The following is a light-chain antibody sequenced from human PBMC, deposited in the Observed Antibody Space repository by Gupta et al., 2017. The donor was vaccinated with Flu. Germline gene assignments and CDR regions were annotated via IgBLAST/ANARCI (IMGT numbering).Light chain of an antibody. V-gene: IGKV3-20*01. Sequence: VILSLSAGERGTLSCRASQSIYSSYLSWYQKKPGPPPRLLIHGAVSRASGIPDMFSGSGCGTVFTLTISRQEPEDFAVYYCQHNGSPNLTFGRGTKVEIK. CDR3: QHNGSPNLT. CDR2: GAV. CDR1: QSIYSSY. J-gene: IGKJ1*01.